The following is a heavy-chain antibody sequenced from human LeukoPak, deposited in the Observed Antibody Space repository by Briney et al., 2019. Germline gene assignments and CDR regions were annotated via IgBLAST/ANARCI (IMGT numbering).Heavy chain of an antibody. J-gene: IGHJ5*02. D-gene: IGHD2-2*01. Sequence: SETLSLTCTVSGGSFSTYYWSWIRQPPGKGLEWIGYMYYSGITKYDPSLKSRVTISVDISKNQFSLKLTSVTAVDTAVYYCAREMVGSCSRSTCLNWFDLWGQGTLVTVSA. CDR2: MYYSGIT. CDR3: AREMVGSCSRSTCLNWFDL. V-gene: IGHV4-59*01. CDR1: GGSFSTYY.